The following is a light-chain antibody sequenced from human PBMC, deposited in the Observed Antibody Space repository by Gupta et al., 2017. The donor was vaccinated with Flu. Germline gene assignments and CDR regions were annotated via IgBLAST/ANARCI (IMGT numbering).Light chain of an antibody. CDR2: EVT. CDR3: FSPAGNFTAM. CDR1: SSDVGTYNS. Sequence: TISCTGSSSDVGTYNSVSWYQQYPGRAPNLLIYEVTKRPSGVPDRFSGSKSGNTASLTVSGLPAEDEAVYYCFSPAGNFTAMFGGGTQLIV. J-gene: IGLJ3*02. V-gene: IGLV2-11*03.